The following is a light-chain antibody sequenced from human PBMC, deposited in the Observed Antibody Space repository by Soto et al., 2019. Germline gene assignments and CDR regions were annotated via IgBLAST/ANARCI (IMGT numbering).Light chain of an antibody. J-gene: IGKJ1*01. CDR1: QSVSSSY. CDR3: QQYGSSPRT. V-gene: IGKV3-20*01. Sequence: EIVLTQSPGTLSLSPGERATLSCRASQSVSSSYLAWYQQKPGQTPGLVIYGASSRATGIPDRFSGSGSGTDFTLTISRLEPEDCAVFYCQQYGSSPRTFGQGTKVEIK. CDR2: GAS.